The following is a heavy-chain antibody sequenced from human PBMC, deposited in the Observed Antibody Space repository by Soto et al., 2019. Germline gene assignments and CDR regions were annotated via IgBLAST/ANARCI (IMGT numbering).Heavy chain of an antibody. CDR1: GFPFSRYS. CDR3: AREEVYWNNIYGMDV. V-gene: IGHV3-21*01. J-gene: IGHJ6*02. Sequence: PGGSLRLSCAASGFPFSRYSMNWVRQAPGKGLEWVSSISSSSSYIYYADSVKGRFTISRDNAKNSLYLQMNSLRAEDTAVYYCAREEVYWNNIYGMDVWGQGTTVTVSS. D-gene: IGHD1-1*01. CDR2: ISSSSSYI.